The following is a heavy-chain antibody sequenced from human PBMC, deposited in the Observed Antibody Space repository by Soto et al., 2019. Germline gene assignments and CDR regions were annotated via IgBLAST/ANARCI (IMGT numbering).Heavy chain of an antibody. V-gene: IGHV3-48*01. CDR2: ISSSSSTV. J-gene: IGHJ4*02. CDR3: ARGNLGGEGV. D-gene: IGHD2-21*01. CDR1: GFSFSTYG. Sequence: EVQLVESGGGLVQPGGSLRLSCAASGFSFSTYGMNWVRQAPGKGLEWISYISSSSSTVYYADSVKGRFTISRDNDKNSLYLHMNSLRAEDTAVYYCARGNLGGEGVWGQGTLVTVSS.